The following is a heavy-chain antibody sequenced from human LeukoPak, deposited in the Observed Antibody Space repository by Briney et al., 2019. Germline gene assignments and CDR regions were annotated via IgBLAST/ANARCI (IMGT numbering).Heavy chain of an antibody. Sequence: SETLSLTCTVSSDSVNYYYWSWLRQSPGKGLEWIGYVYYNGSAKYNPSLKSRVTISVDMSKNQFSLKVSSVTAADTAIYYCARKGGHFDYWGQGTLVTVSS. V-gene: IGHV4-59*02. CDR2: VYYNGSA. D-gene: IGHD2-15*01. CDR3: ARKGGHFDY. CDR1: SDSVNYYY. J-gene: IGHJ4*02.